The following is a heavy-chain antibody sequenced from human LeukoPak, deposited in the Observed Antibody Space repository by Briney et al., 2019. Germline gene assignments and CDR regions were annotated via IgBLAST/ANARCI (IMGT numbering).Heavy chain of an antibody. CDR1: GYTFTSYG. D-gene: IGHD3-22*01. CDR2: ISAYNGNT. V-gene: IGHV1-18*01. J-gene: IGHJ4*02. CDR3: ARDGVPYYYDSSGYYSY. Sequence: ASVKVSCKASGYTFTSYGISWVRQAPGQGLEWMGWISAYNGNTNYAQKLQGRVTMTTDTSTSTAYMELRSLRSDDTAVYYCARDGVPYYYDSSGYYSYWGQGTLVTVSS.